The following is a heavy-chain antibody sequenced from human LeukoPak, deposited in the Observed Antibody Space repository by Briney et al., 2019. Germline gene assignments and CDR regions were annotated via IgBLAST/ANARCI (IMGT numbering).Heavy chain of an antibody. CDR1: GFTFSSYA. D-gene: IGHD1-1*01. CDR2: ISGSGGST. J-gene: IGHJ5*02. CDR3: AKDRNWNDVVSWFDP. Sequence: GGSLRLSCAASGFTFSSYAMSWVRQAPGKGLEWVSAISGSGGSTYYADSVKGRFTISRDNSKNTLYLQMNSLRAEDTAVYCCAKDRNWNDVVSWFDPWGQGTLVTVSS. V-gene: IGHV3-23*01.